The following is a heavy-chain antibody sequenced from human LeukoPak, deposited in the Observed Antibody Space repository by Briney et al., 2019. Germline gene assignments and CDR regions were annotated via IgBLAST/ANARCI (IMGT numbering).Heavy chain of an antibody. D-gene: IGHD6-19*01. V-gene: IGHV3-33*01. Sequence: GRSLRLSCVASGFTFSSYGMHWVRQAPGKGLEWVAVIWYDGSNKYYADSVKGRFTISRDNSKDTLYLQMNSLGAEDTAVYYCARDWVAVAGYENWFDPWGQGTLVTVSS. CDR1: GFTFSSYG. J-gene: IGHJ5*02. CDR2: IWYDGSNK. CDR3: ARDWVAVAGYENWFDP.